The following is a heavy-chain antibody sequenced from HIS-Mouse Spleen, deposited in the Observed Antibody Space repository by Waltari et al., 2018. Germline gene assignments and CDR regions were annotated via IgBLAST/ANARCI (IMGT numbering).Heavy chain of an antibody. CDR2: SYYSGST. CDR3: AREIPYSSSWYDWYFDL. CDR1: GGSISSSSYS. D-gene: IGHD6-13*01. V-gene: IGHV4-39*07. Sequence: QLQLQESGPGLVQPSETLSLTCPVSGGSISSSSYSWGWNRQPPGKGLEWIGSSYYSGSTYYNPSLKSRVTISVDTSKNQFSLKLSSVTAADTAVYYCAREIPYSSSWYDWYFDLWGRGTLVTVSS. J-gene: IGHJ2*01.